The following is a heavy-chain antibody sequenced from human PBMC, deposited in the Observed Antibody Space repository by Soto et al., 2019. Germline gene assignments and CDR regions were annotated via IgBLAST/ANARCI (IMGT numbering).Heavy chain of an antibody. D-gene: IGHD6-19*01. CDR3: VKATYSSGWYGGYFDY. Sequence: GGSLRLSCSASGFTFSSYAMHWVRQAPGKGLQYVSSISINGGSTYYADSVKGRFTISRDNSKNTLYLQMSSLRAEDTALYYCVKATYSSGWYGGYFDYWGQGTLVTVSS. J-gene: IGHJ4*02. CDR2: ISINGGST. CDR1: GFTFSSYA. V-gene: IGHV3-64D*06.